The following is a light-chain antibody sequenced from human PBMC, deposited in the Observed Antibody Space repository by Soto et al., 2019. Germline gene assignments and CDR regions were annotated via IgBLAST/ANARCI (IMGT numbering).Light chain of an antibody. V-gene: IGKV3-20*01. J-gene: IGKJ4*02. CDR1: QSVSNNY. Sequence: EIVLTQSPGTLSLSPGEIATLSCRASQSVSNNYLAWYQQKPGQAPRLVIYGASSRGTGIPDRFSGSGSGTEFTLTISSLQSEDFAVYYCQQYRKWPRTFGGGTKVDIK. CDR2: GAS. CDR3: QQYRKWPRT.